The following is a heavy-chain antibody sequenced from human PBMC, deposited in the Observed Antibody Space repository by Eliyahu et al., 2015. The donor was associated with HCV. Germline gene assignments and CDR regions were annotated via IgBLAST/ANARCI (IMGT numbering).Heavy chain of an antibody. CDR2: IYSCGRT. CDR1: GGSINNYY. J-gene: IGHJ4*02. Sequence: QVQLQESGPGLVKPSETLSLTCTVSGGSINNYYWNWMRQPPGKGLGNRVGIYSCGRTTYNPSLKSRVTISVDTSKNQFSLKLGSVTAADTAVYFCTRGGGNYPLDFWGQGTLVTVSS. V-gene: IGHV4-59*01. CDR3: TRGGGNYPLDF. D-gene: IGHD1-1*01.